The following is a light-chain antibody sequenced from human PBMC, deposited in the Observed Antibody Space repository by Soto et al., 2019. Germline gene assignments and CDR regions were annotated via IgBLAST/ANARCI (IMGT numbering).Light chain of an antibody. Sequence: QPVLTQPPSVYGAPGQRVTISCTGSSSNIGAPFDVHWYQQLPGTAPKLLIYDNTDRPSGVPDRFSGSKSGTSASLAITGLQAEDEADYYCQSYDSSLSGWLFGGGTKLTVL. CDR2: DNT. J-gene: IGLJ2*01. CDR1: SSNIGAPFD. CDR3: QSYDSSLSGWL. V-gene: IGLV1-40*01.